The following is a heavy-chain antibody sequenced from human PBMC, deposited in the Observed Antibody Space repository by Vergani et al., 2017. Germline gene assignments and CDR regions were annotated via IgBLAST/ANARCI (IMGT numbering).Heavy chain of an antibody. CDR2: ISSSSSTI. J-gene: IGHJ6*02. CDR3: ARDAAAAGPLGDYGMDV. V-gene: IGHV3-48*04. D-gene: IGHD6-13*01. Sequence: EVQLVESGGGLVQPGGSLRLSCAASGFTFSSYSMNWVRQAPGKGLEWVSYISSSSSTIYYADSVKGRFTISRDNAKNSLYLQMNSLRAEDTAVYYCARDAAAAGPLGDYGMDVWGQGTTVTVSS. CDR1: GFTFSSYS.